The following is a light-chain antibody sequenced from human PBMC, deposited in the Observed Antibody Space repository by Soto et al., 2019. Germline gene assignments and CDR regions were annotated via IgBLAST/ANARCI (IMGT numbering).Light chain of an antibody. CDR2: DAS. Sequence: EIVLTQSPATLPLSPGNRATLSCRASQRVSGSLAWYQQKPGQAPRLLIYDASNRATGIPARFSGSGSGTDFTRNITSLEHEDFAVYYCQQRSNWPSTFGGGTKVEI. CDR1: QRVSGS. J-gene: IGKJ4*01. CDR3: QQRSNWPST. V-gene: IGKV3-11*01.